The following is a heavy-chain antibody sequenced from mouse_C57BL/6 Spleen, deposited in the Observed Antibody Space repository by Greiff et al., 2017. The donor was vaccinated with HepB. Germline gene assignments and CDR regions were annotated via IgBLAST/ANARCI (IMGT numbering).Heavy chain of an antibody. CDR3: NYGVYYAMDY. Sequence: QVQLQQSGAELVKPGASVKLSCKASGYTFTSYWMHWVKQRPGQGLEWIGMIHPNSGSTNYNEKFKSKATLTVDKSSSTAYMQLSSLTSEDSAVYYCNYGVYYAMDYWGQGTSVTVSS. V-gene: IGHV1-64*01. CDR1: GYTFTSYW. CDR2: IHPNSGST. J-gene: IGHJ4*01. D-gene: IGHD1-1*01.